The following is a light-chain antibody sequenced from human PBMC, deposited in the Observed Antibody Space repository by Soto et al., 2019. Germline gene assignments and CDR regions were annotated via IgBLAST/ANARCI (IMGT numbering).Light chain of an antibody. CDR1: QGLVHSDGHTY. CDR2: EVS. V-gene: IGKV2-30*02. CDR3: MQGTHWPWT. J-gene: IGKJ1*01. Sequence: DVVMTQSPLSLLVTLGQPASISCSSSQGLVHSDGHTYLNWFHQRPGQSPRRLIYEVSKRDSGVPDRFSGSGSGTDFTLKISRVEAEDVGFFYCMQGTHWPWTFGQGKKVEIK.